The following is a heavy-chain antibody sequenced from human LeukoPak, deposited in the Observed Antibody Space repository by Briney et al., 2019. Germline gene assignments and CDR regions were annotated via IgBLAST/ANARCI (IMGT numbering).Heavy chain of an antibody. CDR1: GFTFNSYW. Sequence: TGGSLRLSCAASGFTFNSYWMHWVRQAPGKGLVWVSRINSDGSSTSYADSVKGRFTISRDNAKNTLYLQMNSLRAEDTAVYYCARGGGWLQPRSYFDYWGQGTLVTVSS. D-gene: IGHD5-24*01. V-gene: IGHV3-74*01. CDR3: ARGGGWLQPRSYFDY. CDR2: INSDGSST. J-gene: IGHJ4*02.